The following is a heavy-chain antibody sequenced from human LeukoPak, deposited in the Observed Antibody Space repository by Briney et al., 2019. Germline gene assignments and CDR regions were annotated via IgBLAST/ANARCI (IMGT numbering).Heavy chain of an antibody. CDR2: INHSGST. Sequence: SSETLSLTCAVYGGSFSGYYWSWIRQPPGKGLEWIGEINHSGSTNYNPSLKSRVTISVDTSKNQFSLKLSSVTAADTAVYYCAREEDYFDYWGQGTLATVSS. CDR1: GGSFSGYY. J-gene: IGHJ4*02. V-gene: IGHV4-34*01. CDR3: AREEDYFDY.